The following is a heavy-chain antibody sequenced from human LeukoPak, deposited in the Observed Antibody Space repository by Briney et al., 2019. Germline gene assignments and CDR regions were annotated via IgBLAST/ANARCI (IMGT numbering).Heavy chain of an antibody. V-gene: IGHV1-69*04. D-gene: IGHD3-22*01. Sequence: SVKVSCKASGGTFSSYAISWVRQAPGQGLEWMGRIIPILGIANYAQKFQGRVTITADKSTSTAYMELSSLRSEDTAVYYCARDQAYDSSGYVFDYWGQGTPVTVSS. J-gene: IGHJ4*02. CDR3: ARDQAYDSSGYVFDY. CDR1: GGTFSSYA. CDR2: IIPILGIA.